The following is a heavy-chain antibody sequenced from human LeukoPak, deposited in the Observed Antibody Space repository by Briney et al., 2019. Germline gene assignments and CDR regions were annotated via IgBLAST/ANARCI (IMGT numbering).Heavy chain of an antibody. D-gene: IGHD6-19*01. Sequence: GGSLRLSCAASGFTFDDYAMHWVRQAPGKGLEWVSGISWNSGSIGYADSVKGRFTISRDNAKNSLYLQMNSLRAEDTALYYCAKDRGSSGWLKDAFDIWGQGTMVTVSS. V-gene: IGHV3-9*01. J-gene: IGHJ3*02. CDR2: ISWNSGSI. CDR3: AKDRGSSGWLKDAFDI. CDR1: GFTFDDYA.